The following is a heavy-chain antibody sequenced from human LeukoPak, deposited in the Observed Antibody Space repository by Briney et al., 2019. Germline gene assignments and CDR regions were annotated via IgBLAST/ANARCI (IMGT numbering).Heavy chain of an antibody. J-gene: IGHJ5*02. Sequence: GASLRLSCAASGFTFSNYAMSWVRQAPGKGLEWVSAVSGRDDSTYYADSVKGRFTISRDNSKNTLYLQMNSLRAEDTAVYYCARGIGRVIVPAASPGTDWFDPWGQGTLVTVSS. CDR3: ARGIGRVIVPAASPGTDWFDP. CDR2: VSGRDDST. D-gene: IGHD2-2*01. CDR1: GFTFSNYA. V-gene: IGHV3-23*01.